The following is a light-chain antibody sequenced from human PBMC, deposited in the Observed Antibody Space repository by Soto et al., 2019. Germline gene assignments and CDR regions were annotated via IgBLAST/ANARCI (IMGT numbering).Light chain of an antibody. J-gene: IGKJ4*01. V-gene: IGKV1-12*01. CDR1: QDIGGR. CDR3: QRYNNWLT. Sequence: DIQMTQSPSSVSASVGDRITITCRTSQDIGGRLAWYQQKPGKAPKRLIYAASSLQSGVPSRFSGGGSGTEFTLTISSLQSEDSAVYYCQRYNNWLTFGGGTKVDI. CDR2: AAS.